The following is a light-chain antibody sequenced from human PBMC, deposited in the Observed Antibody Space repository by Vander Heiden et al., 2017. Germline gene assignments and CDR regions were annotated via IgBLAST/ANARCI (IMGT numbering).Light chain of an antibody. CDR3: QQNNSAPYT. CDR1: QNLLYTSNNKNY. CDR2: WAS. J-gene: IGKJ2*01. V-gene: IGKV4-1*01. Sequence: DTVVSQSPDSLTVSLGGRATINCKSSQNLLYTSNNKNYLAWYRQKAGQPPELLIYWASTRNSGVPDRFSSSGSGTEFTLTINNLQAEDVAVYYCQQNNSAPYTFGRGTRVDIK.